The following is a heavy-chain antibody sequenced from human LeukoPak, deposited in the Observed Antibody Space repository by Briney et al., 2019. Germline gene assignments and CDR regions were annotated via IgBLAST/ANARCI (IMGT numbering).Heavy chain of an antibody. D-gene: IGHD2-15*01. CDR1: GVTFSSYE. J-gene: IGHJ2*01. CDR3: AREQRVAGLENFDL. CDR2: IDGSGSII. V-gene: IGHV3-48*03. Sequence: GGSLRLSCAASGVTFSSYEMHWVREAPGKGLEWLSNIDGSGSIIYQADSVKGRFTISRDNARNSVYLQMTSLRAEDTAVYFCAREQRVAGLENFDLWGRGTLVTVSS.